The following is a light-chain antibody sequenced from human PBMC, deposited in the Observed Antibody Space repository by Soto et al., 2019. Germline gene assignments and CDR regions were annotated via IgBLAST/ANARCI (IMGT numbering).Light chain of an antibody. Sequence: QSALTQPRSVSGSPGQSVTISCTGTSSDVGGYNYVSWYQQHPGKAPKLMIYDVNKRPSGVPDRFSASKSGNTASLTISGLQAEDEADYYCCSYAGSYNWVFGGGTKLTGL. V-gene: IGLV2-11*01. J-gene: IGLJ3*02. CDR1: SSDVGGYNY. CDR3: CSYAGSYNWV. CDR2: DVN.